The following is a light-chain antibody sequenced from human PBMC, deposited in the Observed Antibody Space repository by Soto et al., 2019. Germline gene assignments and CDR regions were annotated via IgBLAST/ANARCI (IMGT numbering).Light chain of an antibody. Sequence: QSVLTQPPSVSGAPGQRVTISCTGSRSNIGAGYDVHWYQQLPGTAPKLLIHGNTNRPSGVPDRFSGSKSVSSASRAITGLQAEDEADYYCQAYDSSLSGWVFGGGTKLTVL. CDR2: GNT. V-gene: IGLV1-40*01. CDR1: RSNIGAGYD. CDR3: QAYDSSLSGWV. J-gene: IGLJ3*02.